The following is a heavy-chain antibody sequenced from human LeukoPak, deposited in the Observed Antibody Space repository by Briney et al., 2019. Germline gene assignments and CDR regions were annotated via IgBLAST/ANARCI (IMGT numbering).Heavy chain of an antibody. CDR1: GFHFSTYG. Sequence: GGSLRLSCAASGFHFSTYGMHWVRQVPGKGLVWVSRINSDGSSTNYADSVKGRFTISRDNAENTLYLQMNSLRAEDTAVYYCAQVNVGVAYWGQGTLVTVSS. CDR2: INSDGSST. V-gene: IGHV3-74*01. D-gene: IGHD1-26*01. CDR3: AQVNVGVAY. J-gene: IGHJ4*02.